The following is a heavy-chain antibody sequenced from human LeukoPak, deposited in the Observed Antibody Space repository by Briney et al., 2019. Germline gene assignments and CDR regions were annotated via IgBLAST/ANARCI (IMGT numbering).Heavy chain of an antibody. J-gene: IGHJ3*01. CDR1: GFTFTYYY. D-gene: IGHD6-13*01. V-gene: IGHV1-2*02. CDR2: IYPKSRDT. Sequence: SVKVSCKASGFTFTYYYMHWVRQAPGQGLEWMGYIYPKSRDTNYEQNFQGRVTMTSDTSMSTVYMELTGLRSDDTAVYYCARDEAADGTNALDVWGQGTMVTVSS. CDR3: ARDEAADGTNALDV.